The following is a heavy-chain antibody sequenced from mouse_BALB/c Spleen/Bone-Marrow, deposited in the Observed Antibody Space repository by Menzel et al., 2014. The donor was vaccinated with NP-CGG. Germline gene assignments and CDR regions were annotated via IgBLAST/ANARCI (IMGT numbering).Heavy chain of an antibody. CDR1: GFTFSSYA. D-gene: IGHD3-1*01. CDR3: ARDRGYFDY. Sequence: EVQLVESGGGLVKPGGSLKLSCAASGFTFSSYAMSWVRQSPEKRLEWVAEISSGGSYTYYPDTVTGRFTISRDNAKNTLYLEMSSLRSEDTAMYYCARDRGYFDYRGQDTTLTVSS. J-gene: IGHJ2*01. V-gene: IGHV5-9-4*01. CDR2: ISSGGSYT.